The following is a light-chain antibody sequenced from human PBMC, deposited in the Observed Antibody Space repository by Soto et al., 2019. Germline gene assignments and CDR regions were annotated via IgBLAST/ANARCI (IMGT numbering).Light chain of an antibody. CDR2: DAS. J-gene: IGKJ5*01. CDR1: QSVSSN. Sequence: EIVMTQSPATLSVSPGESATLSCRDSQSVSSNLAWHQQKPGQAPRILIYDASTRETGISARFSGSGAGPEFTLTISSLQSEDFAVDYCQQYHNWPITFGQGTRLENK. CDR3: QQYHNWPIT. V-gene: IGKV3-15*01.